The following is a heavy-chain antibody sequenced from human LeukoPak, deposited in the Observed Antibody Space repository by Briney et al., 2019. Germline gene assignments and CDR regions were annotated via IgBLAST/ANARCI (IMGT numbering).Heavy chain of an antibody. V-gene: IGHV3-7*04. CDR1: GFTFSTYW. D-gene: IGHD3-10*01. CDR2: INYDGSER. CDR3: TREEGS. J-gene: IGHJ4*02. Sequence: PGGSLILFCPASGFTFSTYWVSWVRQAPEKGLEWVANINYDGSERNYVDSVKGRFTISRDNAENAWHLQMNSLRVEDTAVYYCTREEGSWGQGILVTVSS.